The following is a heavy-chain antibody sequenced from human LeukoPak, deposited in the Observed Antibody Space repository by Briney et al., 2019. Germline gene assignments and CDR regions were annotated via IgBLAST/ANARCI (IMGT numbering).Heavy chain of an antibody. D-gene: IGHD3-3*01. CDR3: ARAPRKYDFWSGSNWFDP. CDR2: ISYDGSNK. CDR1: GFTFSSYA. J-gene: IGHJ5*01. Sequence: GGSLRLSCAASGFTFSSYAMHWVRQAPGKGLEWVAVISYDGSNKYYADSVKDRFTISRDNSKNTLYLQMNSLRAEDTAVYYCARAPRKYDFWSGSNWFDPWGQGTLVTVSS. V-gene: IGHV3-30-3*01.